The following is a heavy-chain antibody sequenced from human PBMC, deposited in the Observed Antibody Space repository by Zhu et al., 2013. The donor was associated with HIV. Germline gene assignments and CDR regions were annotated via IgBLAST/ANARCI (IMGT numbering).Heavy chain of an antibody. Sequence: QVQLVQSGAEVKKPGASVKVSCKVSGYTLTELSMHWVRQAPGKGLEWMGGFDPEDGETIYAQKFQGRVTMTEDTSTDTAYMELSSLRSEDTAVYYCATLFIVVVPAAISIRDYYGMDVWGQGTTVTVSS. CDR3: ATLFIVVVPAAISIRDYYGMDV. J-gene: IGHJ6*02. CDR1: GYTLTELS. V-gene: IGHV1-24*01. D-gene: IGHD2-2*01. CDR2: FDPEDGET.